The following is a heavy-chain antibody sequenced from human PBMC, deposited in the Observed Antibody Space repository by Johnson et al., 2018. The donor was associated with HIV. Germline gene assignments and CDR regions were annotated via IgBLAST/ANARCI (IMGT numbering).Heavy chain of an antibody. D-gene: IGHD2-2*02. CDR1: GFIFDDYA. CDR2: INWNGGST. CDR3: ARGIVEVQPLYRLLRVDVFDV. J-gene: IGHJ3*01. V-gene: IGHV3-20*04. Sequence: EVQVVESGGGVVRPGGSLRLSCATSGFIFDDYAMGWVRQVPGKGLEWVSGINWNGGSTAYADSVKGRFTISRDNAKNSLYLQMDSLRAKDTALYYCARGIVEVQPLYRLLRVDVFDVWGQGTMVTVSS.